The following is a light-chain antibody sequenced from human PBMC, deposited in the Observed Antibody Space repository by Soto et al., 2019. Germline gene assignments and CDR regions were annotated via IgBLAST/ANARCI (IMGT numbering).Light chain of an antibody. CDR3: QQYNNWPLT. CDR2: GAT. V-gene: IGKV3-15*01. J-gene: IGKJ4*01. Sequence: EIVMTQSPATLSVSPGERATLSCRASQSVSSNLAWYQQKPGQAPRLLIYGATTRDTGIRARFSGSGSGTEFTLTISSLQSEDFAVYYCQQYNNWPLTFGGGTKVEIK. CDR1: QSVSSN.